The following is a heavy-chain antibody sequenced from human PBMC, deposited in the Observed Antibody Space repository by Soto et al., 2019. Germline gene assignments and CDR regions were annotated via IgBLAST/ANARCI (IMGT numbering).Heavy chain of an antibody. CDR1: GYTLTSYG. CDR2: ISAYNGNT. V-gene: IGHV1-18*04. D-gene: IGHD2-15*01. J-gene: IGHJ4*02. Sequence: ASVKVSCKASGYTLTSYGISWVRQAHGQGLEWMGWISAYNGNTNYAQKLQGRVTMTTDTSTSTAYMELRSLRSDDTAVYYCARDRPRYCSGGSCASNYWGQGTLVTVSS. CDR3: ARDRPRYCSGGSCASNY.